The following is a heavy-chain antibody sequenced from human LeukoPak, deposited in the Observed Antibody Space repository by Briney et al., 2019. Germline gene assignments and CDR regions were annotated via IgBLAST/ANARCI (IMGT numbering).Heavy chain of an antibody. Sequence: SQTLSLTCTVSGGSISSGNFYWSWIRQPPGKGLEWIGYIFYLGSTYYNLSLKSRVTMSVDTSKNQFSLKLRSVTAADTAVYYCARKYPDHWFDPWGQGTLVTVSS. V-gene: IGHV4-30-4*01. J-gene: IGHJ5*02. CDR1: GGSISSGNFY. CDR2: IFYLGST. CDR3: ARKYPDHWFDP. D-gene: IGHD6-6*01.